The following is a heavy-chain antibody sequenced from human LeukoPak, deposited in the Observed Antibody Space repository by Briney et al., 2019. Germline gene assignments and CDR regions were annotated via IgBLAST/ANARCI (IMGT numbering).Heavy chain of an antibody. CDR1: GGSISSGAYY. V-gene: IGHV4-31*03. Sequence: SQTLCLTRTVSGGSISSGAYYWTWIRQHPGKGLEWIGYIFHSGGTYYNPSLRSRVTISLDTSTNQFSLTLGSVTAADTAVYYCAREAECSGGSCYSDGWFDPWGQGTQVIVSS. CDR2: IFHSGGT. D-gene: IGHD2-15*01. J-gene: IGHJ5*02. CDR3: AREAECSGGSCYSDGWFDP.